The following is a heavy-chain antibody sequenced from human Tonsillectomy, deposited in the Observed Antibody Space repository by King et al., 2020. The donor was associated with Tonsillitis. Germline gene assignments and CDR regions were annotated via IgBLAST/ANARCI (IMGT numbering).Heavy chain of an antibody. J-gene: IGHJ3*02. Sequence: VQLQESGPGLVKPSETLSLTCTVSGGSISSYYWSWIRQPPGKGLEWIGYIYYSGSTNYNPSLKSRVTISVDTSKNQFSLKLSSVTAADTAVHYCARHSSGWSESAFDIWGQGTMVTVSS. V-gene: IGHV4-59*01. CDR2: IYYSGST. CDR1: GGSISSYY. CDR3: ARHSSGWSESAFDI. D-gene: IGHD6-19*01.